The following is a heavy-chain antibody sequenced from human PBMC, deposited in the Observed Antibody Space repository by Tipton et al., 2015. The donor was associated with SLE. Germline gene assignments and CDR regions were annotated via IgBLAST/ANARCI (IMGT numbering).Heavy chain of an antibody. D-gene: IGHD1-26*01. J-gene: IGHJ4*02. CDR2: ISADNGNT. Sequence: QLVQSGAEVKKPGASVKVSCKASGYSFATYGINWVRQAPGQGLEWMGWISADNGNTKYAQKFQGRVTTTTDTSTTTAYMELRSLRSDDTAVYFCAVVSGIVDFWGQGTLVTVSS. CDR1: GYSFATYG. CDR3: AVVSGIVDF. V-gene: IGHV1-18*01.